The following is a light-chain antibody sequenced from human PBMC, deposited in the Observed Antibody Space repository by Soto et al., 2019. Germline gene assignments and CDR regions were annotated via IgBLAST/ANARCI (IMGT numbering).Light chain of an antibody. Sequence: DFPMTQSPSSLSASIGDRVTITCRASQSISSYLNWYQQKPGKAPKLPIYAASSLQSGVPSRFSGSGSGTDFSLTISSLQPEDFATYYCQQTYSALFTFGPGTKVDIK. CDR2: AAS. V-gene: IGKV1-39*01. CDR3: QQTYSALFT. J-gene: IGKJ3*01. CDR1: QSISSY.